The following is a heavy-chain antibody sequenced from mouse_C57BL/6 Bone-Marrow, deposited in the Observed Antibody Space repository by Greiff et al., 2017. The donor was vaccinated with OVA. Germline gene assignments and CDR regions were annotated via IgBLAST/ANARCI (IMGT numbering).Heavy chain of an antibody. J-gene: IGHJ2*02. CDR1: GYTFTNYW. D-gene: IGHD1-1*01. CDR2: IAPSDSYI. CDR3: AHYGSRLYLHY. V-gene: IGHV1-59*01. Sequence: QVQLQQPGAELVRPGTSVKLSCKASGYTFTNYWMHWVQQRPGQGLEWIGLIAPSDSYINYNQKFKGRATLTVDTSSSTAYMHLSSLTSEDSAVYYCAHYGSRLYLHYWGQGTSLTVSS.